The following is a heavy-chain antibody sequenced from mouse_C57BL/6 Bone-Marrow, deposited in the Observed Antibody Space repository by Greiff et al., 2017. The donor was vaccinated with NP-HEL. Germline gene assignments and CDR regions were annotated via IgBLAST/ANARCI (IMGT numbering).Heavy chain of an antibody. Sequence: QVQLQQSGAELVRPGASVTLSCKASGYTFTDYEMHRVKQTPVHGLEWIGAIDPETGGTAYNQKFKGKAILTADKSSSTAYMELRSLTSEDSAVYYCTWLLLLRFYYYAMDYWGQGTSVTVSS. V-gene: IGHV1-15*01. CDR2: IDPETGGT. CDR3: TWLLLLRFYYYAMDY. CDR1: GYTFTDYE. D-gene: IGHD1-1*01. J-gene: IGHJ4*01.